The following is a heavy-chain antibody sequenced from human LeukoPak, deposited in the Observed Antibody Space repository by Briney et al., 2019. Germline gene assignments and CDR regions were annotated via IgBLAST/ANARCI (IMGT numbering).Heavy chain of an antibody. V-gene: IGHV3-33*01. J-gene: IGHJ4*02. CDR1: GFTFSSYG. D-gene: IGHD2-21*01. Sequence: PGGSLRLSCAASGFTFSSYGMHWVRQAPGKGLEWVAVIWYDGNNKYYADSVKGRFTISRDNSKNTLYLQMNSLRAEDTAVYYCARDPLAYCGGDCLGYLDYWGQGTLVTVSS. CDR2: IWYDGNNK. CDR3: ARDPLAYCGGDCLGYLDY.